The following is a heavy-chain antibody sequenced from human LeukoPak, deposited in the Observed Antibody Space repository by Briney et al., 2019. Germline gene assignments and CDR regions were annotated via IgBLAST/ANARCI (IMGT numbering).Heavy chain of an antibody. V-gene: IGHV3-48*03. CDR2: ISSSGSTI. CDR3: ARDRGNFSFDY. J-gene: IGHJ4*02. Sequence: GGSLRLPCAASGFTFSSYEMNWVRQAPGKGLEWVSYISSSGSTIYYADSVKGRFTISRDNAKNSLYLQMNSLRAEDTAVYYCARDRGNFSFDYWGQGTLVTVSS. D-gene: IGHD1-7*01. CDR1: GFTFSSYE.